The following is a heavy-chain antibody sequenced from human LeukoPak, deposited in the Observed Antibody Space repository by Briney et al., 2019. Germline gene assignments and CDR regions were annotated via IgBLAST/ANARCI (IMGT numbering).Heavy chain of an antibody. V-gene: IGHV4-39*01. Sequence: SETLSLMCTVSGDSISSSSYYWGWIRQPPGKGLEWIGSIYYSGSTYYNPSLKSRVTVSVDTSKNQFSLKLSSVTAADTAVYYCARQYRDFYGSGSYAGMDVWGKGTTVTVSS. J-gene: IGHJ6*04. CDR3: ARQYRDFYGSGSYAGMDV. CDR1: GDSISSSSYY. D-gene: IGHD3-10*01. CDR2: IYYSGST.